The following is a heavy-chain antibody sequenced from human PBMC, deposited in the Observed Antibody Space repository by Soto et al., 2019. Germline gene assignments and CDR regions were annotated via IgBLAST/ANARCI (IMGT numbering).Heavy chain of an antibody. D-gene: IGHD2-2*01. V-gene: IGHV3-49*03. CDR2: IRSKAYGGTT. J-gene: IGHJ6*02. CDR1: GFTFGDYA. CDR3: TRDPFIVPAAMKASYYYYGMDV. Sequence: PGGSLRLSCTASGFTFGDYAMSWFRQAPGKGLEWVGFIRSKAYGGTTEYAASVKGRFTISRDDSKSIAYLQMNSLKTEDTAVYYCTRDPFIVPAAMKASYYYYGMDVWGQGTTVTVSS.